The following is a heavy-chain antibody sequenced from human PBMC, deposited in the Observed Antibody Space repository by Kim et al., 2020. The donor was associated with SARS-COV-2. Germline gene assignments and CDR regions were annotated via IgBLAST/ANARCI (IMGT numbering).Heavy chain of an antibody. CDR1: GYIFITYH. D-gene: IGHD3-9*01. V-gene: IGHV1-46*01. CDR3: AREQTAGFYNY. Sequence: ASVKVSCKASGYIFITYHMHWVRQAPGQGLEWMGIINPIGGKTYYAEKFQGRFTVTTDTSASTVYMELSSLKSEDKAIYYCAREQTAGFYNYWGQGTLVTVSS. CDR2: INPIGGKT. J-gene: IGHJ4*02.